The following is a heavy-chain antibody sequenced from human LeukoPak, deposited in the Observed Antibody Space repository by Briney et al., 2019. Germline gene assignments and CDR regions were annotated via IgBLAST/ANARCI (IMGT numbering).Heavy chain of an antibody. J-gene: IGHJ4*02. CDR2: INQDGSEK. CDR1: GFTFSSYW. Sequence: GGSLRLSCAASGFTFSSYWMSWVRQAPGKGLEWVANINQDGSEKYYVDSVKGRFTISRDNAKNSLYLQMNSLRAEDTAVYYCASSTIYDFWSGYPLAAGYWGQGTLVTVSS. D-gene: IGHD3-3*01. V-gene: IGHV3-7*01. CDR3: ASSTIYDFWSGYPLAAGY.